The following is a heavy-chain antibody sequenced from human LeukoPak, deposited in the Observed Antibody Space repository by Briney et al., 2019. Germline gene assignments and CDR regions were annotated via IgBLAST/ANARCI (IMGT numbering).Heavy chain of an antibody. V-gene: IGHV1-46*01. CDR2: INPSGGST. Sequence: GASVKVSCKASGYTFTSYYMHWVRQAPGQGLEWMGIINPSGGSTSYAQKLQGRVTMTTDTSTSTAYMELRSLRSDDTAVYYCARDVPSETDYGDYGVYDYWGQGTLVTVSS. D-gene: IGHD4-17*01. CDR1: GYTFTSYY. J-gene: IGHJ4*02. CDR3: ARDVPSETDYGDYGVYDY.